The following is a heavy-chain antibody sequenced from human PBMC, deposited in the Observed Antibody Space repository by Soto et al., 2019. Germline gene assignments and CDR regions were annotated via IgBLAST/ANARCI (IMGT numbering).Heavy chain of an antibody. CDR2: IYPGDSDT. V-gene: IGHV5-51*03. J-gene: IGHJ4*02. D-gene: IGHD5-18*01. CDR1: GYSFTSYW. CDR3: ARLTARVGFHEY. Sequence: EVQLVQSGAEVKKPGESLKISCKGSGYSFTSYWIGWGRQMPGKGLEWMGRIYPGDSDTRYSPSFQGQVTISADKSISTADRQWSSLKASDTARYYWARLTARVGFHEYRGQGTLVTVAS.